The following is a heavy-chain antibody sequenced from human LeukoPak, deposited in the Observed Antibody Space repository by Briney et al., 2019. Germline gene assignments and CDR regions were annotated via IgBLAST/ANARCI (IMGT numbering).Heavy chain of an antibody. D-gene: IGHD6-19*01. CDR1: GGSISSYY. Sequence: SETLSLTCTVSGGSISSYYWSWIRQPPGKGLEWIGYIYYSGSTNYNPSLKSRVTISVDTSKNQFSLKLSSVTAADTAVYYCARRKFYSSGWPYWGQGTLVTVSS. J-gene: IGHJ4*02. V-gene: IGHV4-59*12. CDR3: ARRKFYSSGWPY. CDR2: IYYSGST.